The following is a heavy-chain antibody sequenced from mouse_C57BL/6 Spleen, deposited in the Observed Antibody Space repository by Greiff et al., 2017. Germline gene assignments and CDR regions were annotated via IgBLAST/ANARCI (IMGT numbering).Heavy chain of an antibody. D-gene: IGHD1-1*01. CDR2: ISYSGST. Sequence: VQLKQSGPGMVKPSQSLSLTCTVTGYSITSGYDWHWIRHFPGNKLEWMGYISYSGSTNYNPSLKSRISITHDTSKNHFFLKLNSVTTEDTATYYCARGYYGSSPFAYWGQGTLVTVSA. J-gene: IGHJ3*01. CDR1: GYSITSGYD. CDR3: ARGYYGSSPFAY. V-gene: IGHV3-1*01.